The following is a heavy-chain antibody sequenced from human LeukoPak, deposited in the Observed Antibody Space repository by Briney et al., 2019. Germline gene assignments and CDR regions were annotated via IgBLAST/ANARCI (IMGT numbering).Heavy chain of an antibody. V-gene: IGHV3-23*01. Sequence: AESLRLSCAASEFTFSSYAMNWVRLAPAQGLEWISSITVSGGRTTYPDSAKGRFTISRDNSKNTLFLQMNRLIAEDTALYYCVKGNDYIWGSYRRGYYYFDSWGQGTLVTVSS. CDR3: VKGNDYIWGSYRRGYYYFDS. J-gene: IGHJ4*02. CDR1: EFTFSSYA. CDR2: ITVSGGRT. D-gene: IGHD3-16*02.